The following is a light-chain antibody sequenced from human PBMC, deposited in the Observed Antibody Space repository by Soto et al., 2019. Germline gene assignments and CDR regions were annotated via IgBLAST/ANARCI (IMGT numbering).Light chain of an antibody. J-gene: IGKJ4*01. CDR3: QQYNSWPLT. V-gene: IGKV3-15*01. CDR1: QFISRK. CDR2: GAS. Sequence: DITMTQSPSTLSLSPGETVTLTCRASQFISRKVAWYQQKPGQAPRLLIYGASTRATGVPASFSGSGSGTEFTLSISSLQSEHFAVYYCQQYNSWPLTFGGGTKVDIK.